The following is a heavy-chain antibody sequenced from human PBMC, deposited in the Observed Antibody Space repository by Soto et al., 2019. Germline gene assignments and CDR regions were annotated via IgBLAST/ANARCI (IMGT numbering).Heavy chain of an antibody. CDR1: GGSFNGYY. V-gene: IGHV4-34*01. CDR2: INHSGST. Sequence: QVQLQQWGAGLLKPSETLSLTCAVYGGSFNGYYWTWIRQPPGTGLEWIGEINHSGSTNYNPSLKSRVTISVDTSKNQFSLKLPSVTAADTAVYYCARDKITGLFDYWGQGTLVTVSS. CDR3: ARDKITGLFDY. D-gene: IGHD2-8*02. J-gene: IGHJ4*02.